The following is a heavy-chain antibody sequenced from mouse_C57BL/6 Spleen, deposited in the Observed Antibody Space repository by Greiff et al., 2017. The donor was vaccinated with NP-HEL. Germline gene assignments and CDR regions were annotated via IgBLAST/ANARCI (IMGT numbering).Heavy chain of an antibody. CDR2: IDPSDSET. D-gene: IGHD1-1*01. Sequence: QVQLQQPGAELVRPGSSVKLSCKASGYTFTSYWMHWVKQRPIQGLEWIGNIDPSDSETHYNQKFKDKATLTVDKSSSTAFMQLSSLTSEDSAVYYCAREGDYGSLDYWGQGTTLTVSS. CDR3: AREGDYGSLDY. V-gene: IGHV1-52*01. J-gene: IGHJ2*01. CDR1: GYTFTSYW.